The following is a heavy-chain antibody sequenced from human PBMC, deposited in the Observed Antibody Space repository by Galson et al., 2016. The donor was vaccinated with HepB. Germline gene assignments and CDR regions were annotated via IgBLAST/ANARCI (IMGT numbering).Heavy chain of an antibody. J-gene: IGHJ5*02. V-gene: IGHV7-4-1*02. Sequence: SVKVSCKASGYTLTTYAMNWVRQAPGQGLEWMGWINTNTGNPTYAQGFTGRLVFSLDTSVSTAYLQISSLKAEDTAVYYCARSLSLRSSWYRWFHPWGQGTLVTVSS. CDR1: GYTLTTYA. D-gene: IGHD6-13*01. CDR2: INTNTGNP. CDR3: ARSLSLRSSWYRWFHP.